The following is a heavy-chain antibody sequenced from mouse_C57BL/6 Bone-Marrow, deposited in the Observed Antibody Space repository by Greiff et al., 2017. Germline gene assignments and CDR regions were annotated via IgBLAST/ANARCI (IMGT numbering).Heavy chain of an antibody. Sequence: EVKLVESGGGLVKPGGSLKLSCAASGFTFSDYGMHWVRQAPEKGLEWVAYISSGSSTIYYADTVKGRFTISRDNAKNTLFLQMTSLRSEDTAMYYCARKARQLCLAYWGQGTLVTVSA. J-gene: IGHJ3*01. CDR3: ARKARQLCLAY. CDR2: ISSGSSTI. V-gene: IGHV5-17*01. CDR1: GFTFSDYG. D-gene: IGHD3-2*01.